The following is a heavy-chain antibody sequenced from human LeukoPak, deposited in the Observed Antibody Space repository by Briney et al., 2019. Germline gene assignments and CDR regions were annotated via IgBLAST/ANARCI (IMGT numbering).Heavy chain of an antibody. D-gene: IGHD3-22*01. V-gene: IGHV4-59*01. Sequence: SETLSLTCTVSGGSISGYYWSWIRQPPGKGLEWLGYIYYSGSTKYNPSLKSRVTISVDTSKNQFSLNLSSVTAADTAVYYCARGLRGYYSDYWGQGTLVTVSS. CDR2: IYYSGST. CDR1: GGSISGYY. J-gene: IGHJ4*02. CDR3: ARGLRGYYSDY.